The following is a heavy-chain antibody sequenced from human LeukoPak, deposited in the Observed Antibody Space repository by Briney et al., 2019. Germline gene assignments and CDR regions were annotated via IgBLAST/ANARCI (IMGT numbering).Heavy chain of an antibody. D-gene: IGHD3-3*02. J-gene: IGHJ6*02. CDR3: ARGLATHFYYYGMDV. CDR2: NRHSGST. CDR1: GRSLTGYC. V-gene: IGHV4-34*01. Sequence: SQSLSPACTLYGRSLTGYCWGWISHPPGGGLGWKGENRHSGSTNYNPSLKSRVTISVDTSKNQFSLKLSSVTAADTAVYYCARGLATHFYYYGMDVWGQGTTVTVSS.